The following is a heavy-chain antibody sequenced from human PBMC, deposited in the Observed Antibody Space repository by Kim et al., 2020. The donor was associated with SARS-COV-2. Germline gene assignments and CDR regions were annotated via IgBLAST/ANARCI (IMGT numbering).Heavy chain of an antibody. CDR2: ISASGGVA. Sequence: GGSLRLSCAASGFTFSTYAMTWVRQAPGKGLEWVSTISASGGVAYSADSVKGRFTISRDNSKSTLFLQMDSLKAEDTALYYCVKVHMSSAWGTFDYWGQG. V-gene: IGHV3-23*01. D-gene: IGHD3-16*01. CDR3: VKVHMSSAWGTFDY. J-gene: IGHJ4*02. CDR1: GFTFSTYA.